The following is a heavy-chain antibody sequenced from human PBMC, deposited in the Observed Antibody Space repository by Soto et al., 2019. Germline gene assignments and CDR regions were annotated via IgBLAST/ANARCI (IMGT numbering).Heavy chain of an antibody. CDR3: ARRSSGTRFDP. J-gene: IGHJ5*02. V-gene: IGHV4-39*01. CDR2: IYYSXRP. CDR1: GGSIISYY. D-gene: IGHD3-10*01. Sequence: XXTLSLTCTVSGGSIISYYWGWIRQPPGKGVEGMGXIYYSXRPYYNPSPKXXVTISADXXKNQFSVKLGSVTAADTAVYYCARRSSGTRFDPWGQGTLVTVSS.